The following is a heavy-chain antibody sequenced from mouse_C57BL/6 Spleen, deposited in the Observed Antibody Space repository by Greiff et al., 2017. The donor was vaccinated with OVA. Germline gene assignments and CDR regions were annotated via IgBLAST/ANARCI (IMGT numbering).Heavy chain of an antibody. Sequence: VQLQQSGAELVKPGASVKISCKASGYAFSSYWMNWVKQRPGKGLEWIGQIYPGDGDTNYNGKFKGKATLTADKSSSTAYMQLSSLTSEDSAVYFCARRGILTGSDYWGQGTTLTVSS. CDR2: IYPGDGDT. V-gene: IGHV1-80*01. D-gene: IGHD4-1*01. J-gene: IGHJ2*01. CDR3: ARRGILTGSDY. CDR1: GYAFSSYW.